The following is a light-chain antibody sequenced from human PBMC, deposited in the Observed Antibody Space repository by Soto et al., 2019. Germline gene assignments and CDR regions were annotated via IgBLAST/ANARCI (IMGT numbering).Light chain of an antibody. Sequence: DIQMTQSPSTLSASVGDRVTITCRASQYISRWLAWYQQKPGKAPKLLIYKASSLESGVQSRFSGSGSGTEFTLTISSLQPDDFATYYCQQYNSQRTFGQGTKGEIK. CDR1: QYISRW. CDR3: QQYNSQRT. J-gene: IGKJ1*01. V-gene: IGKV1-5*03. CDR2: KAS.